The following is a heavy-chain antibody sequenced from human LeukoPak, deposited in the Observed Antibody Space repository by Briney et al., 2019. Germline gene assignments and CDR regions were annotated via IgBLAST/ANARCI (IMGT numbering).Heavy chain of an antibody. CDR1: GFTVSSNY. V-gene: IGHV3-53*01. Sequence: GGSLRLSCAASGFTVSSNYMSWVRKAPGKGLGWVSVIYSGGSTYYADSVKGRFTISRDNSKNTLYLQMNSLRAEDTAVYYCARVGSGWYFDYWGQGTLVTVSS. CDR2: IYSGGST. CDR3: ARVGSGWYFDY. D-gene: IGHD6-19*01. J-gene: IGHJ4*02.